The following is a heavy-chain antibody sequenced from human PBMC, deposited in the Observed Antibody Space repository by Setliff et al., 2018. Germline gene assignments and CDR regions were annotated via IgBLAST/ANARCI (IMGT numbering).Heavy chain of an antibody. J-gene: IGHJ6*02. D-gene: IGHD3-10*02. CDR1: GFTFRSYA. Sequence: GGSLRLSCAASGFTFRSYAMSWVRQAPGKGLEWVSAISGSGGSTYYADSVKGRFTISRDNSKNTAYLQMNSLKTEDTAVYYCTRLFGVQPNYYYYGMDVWGQGTTVTVSS. CDR3: TRLFGVQPNYYYYGMDV. V-gene: IGHV3-23*01. CDR2: ISGSGGST.